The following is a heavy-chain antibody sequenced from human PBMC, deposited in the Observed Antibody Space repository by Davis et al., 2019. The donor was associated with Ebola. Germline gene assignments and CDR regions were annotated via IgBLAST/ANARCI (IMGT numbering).Heavy chain of an antibody. CDR1: GFTFDDYA. D-gene: IGHD3-9*01. CDR3: AKDIGYYDILTGYYGRYYYYGMDV. J-gene: IGHJ6*02. Sequence: SLKISCAASGFTFDDYAMHWVRQAPGKGLEWVSGISWNSGSIGYADSVKGRFTISRDNAKNSLYLQMNSLRAEDTALYYCAKDIGYYDILTGYYGRYYYYGMDVWGQGTTVTVSS. V-gene: IGHV3-9*01. CDR2: ISWNSGSI.